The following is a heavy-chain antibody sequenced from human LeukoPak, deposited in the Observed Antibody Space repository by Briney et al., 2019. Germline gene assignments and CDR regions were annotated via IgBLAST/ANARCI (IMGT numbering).Heavy chain of an antibody. D-gene: IGHD4-23*01. Sequence: ASVKVSCKASGYTFTGYYMHWVRQAPGQGLKWMGRINPNSGGTNYAQKFQGRVTMTRDTSISTAYMELSRLRSDDTAVYYCARDLMVVTRGLSAEYFQHWGQGTLVTVSS. CDR3: ARDLMVVTRGLSAEYFQH. CDR1: GYTFTGYY. CDR2: INPNSGGT. V-gene: IGHV1-2*06. J-gene: IGHJ1*01.